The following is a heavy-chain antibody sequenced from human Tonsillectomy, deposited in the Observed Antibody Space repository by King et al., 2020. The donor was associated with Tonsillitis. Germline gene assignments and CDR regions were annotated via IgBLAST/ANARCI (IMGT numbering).Heavy chain of an antibody. D-gene: IGHD2/OR15-2a*01. CDR1: EYTFSSYW. CDR3: ARMPFDTTTPLDS. Sequence: VQLMESGAAVKKPGESLKISCKCSEYTFSSYWIVCVRQMPGKGLEWMGNFYPGDSDPTNSPSFEGQVTISADTSTNTTYLQWSSLKASETALYYCARMPFDTTTPLDSWGQGTQVTVSS. J-gene: IGHJ5*01. CDR2: FYPGDSDP. V-gene: IGHV5-51*01.